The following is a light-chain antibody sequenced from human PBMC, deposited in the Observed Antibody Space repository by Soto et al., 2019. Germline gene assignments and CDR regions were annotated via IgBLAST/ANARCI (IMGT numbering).Light chain of an antibody. CDR1: SSNIGSDF. J-gene: IGLJ3*02. CDR3: AAWDTSLSGGV. V-gene: IGLV1-51*02. CDR2: ENN. Sequence: QSVLTQPPSVSAAPGQKVTISCSGSSSNIGSDFVSWYQQLPGTAPQLLIYENNKRPSGIPDRFSGSKSATSATLGITGLQTGDEADYYCAAWDTSLSGGVVGGGTKVTVL.